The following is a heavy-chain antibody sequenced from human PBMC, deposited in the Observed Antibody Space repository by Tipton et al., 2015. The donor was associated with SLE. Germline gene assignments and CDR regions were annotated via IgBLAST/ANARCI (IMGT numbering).Heavy chain of an antibody. CDR3: XRVGPSVTTDTTXAXFDV. Sequence: TLSLTCAVYGGSFSGYYWRXXRQPPGKGLEWIGEINHSGSTNYNPSLKSRVTISVDTSKNQFSLKLNSVTXADTAVYYCXRVGPSVTTDTTXAXFDVXXQGTVVTVSS. V-gene: IGHV4-34*01. CDR2: INHSGST. J-gene: IGHJ3*01. CDR1: GGSFSGYY. D-gene: IGHD4-17*01.